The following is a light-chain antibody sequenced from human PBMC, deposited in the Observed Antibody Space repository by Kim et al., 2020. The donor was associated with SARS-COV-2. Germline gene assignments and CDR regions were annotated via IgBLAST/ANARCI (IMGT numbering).Light chain of an antibody. J-gene: IGLJ2*01. Sequence: SVSPGPPASITCSGDKLGDKYACWYQQRPGQSPVLIIYQDIKRPSGIPERFSGSNSGNTATLTISGTQAMDEADYYCQAWDSSTVVFGGGTQLTVL. CDR2: QDI. CDR1: KLGDKY. CDR3: QAWDSSTVV. V-gene: IGLV3-1*01.